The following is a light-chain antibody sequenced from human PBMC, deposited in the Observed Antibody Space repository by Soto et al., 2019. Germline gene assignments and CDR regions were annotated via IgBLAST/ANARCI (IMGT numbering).Light chain of an antibody. CDR3: GTWNAGLTSWV. J-gene: IGLJ3*02. CDR2: DND. Sequence: QLVLTQPPSVSAAPGQKVTISCSGSSSNIGNNFVSWYQQLPGTAPKLLIYDNDKRPSGIPDRFSGSKSGTSATLGIIGLQTGDEADYYCGTWNAGLTSWVFGGGTKVTVL. V-gene: IGLV1-51*01. CDR1: SSNIGNNF.